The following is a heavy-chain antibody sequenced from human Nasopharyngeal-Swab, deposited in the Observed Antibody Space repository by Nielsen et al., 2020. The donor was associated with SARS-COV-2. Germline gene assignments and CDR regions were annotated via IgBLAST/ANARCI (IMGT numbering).Heavy chain of an antibody. CDR2: ISELGSGI. V-gene: IGHV3-23*01. J-gene: IGHJ4*02. CDR3: AKDMAAGYFFDF. D-gene: IGHD6-13*01. Sequence: GGSLRLSCAASGFSITTYGMTWVRQAPGKGLEWVSSISELGSGIYYADSVKGRFTISRDNSKNTVYLQMDSLRAEDAAIYYCAKDMAAGYFFDFWGQGTLVTVSS. CDR1: GFSITTYG.